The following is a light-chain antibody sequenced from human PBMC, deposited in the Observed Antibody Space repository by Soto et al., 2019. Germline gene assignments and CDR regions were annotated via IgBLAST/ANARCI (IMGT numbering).Light chain of an antibody. J-gene: IGLJ1*01. CDR1: SSDVGRYNY. CDR2: EVN. V-gene: IGLV2-8*01. Sequence: QSVLTQPPSASGSPGQSVTISCTGTSSDVGRYNYVSWYQQRPGKVPKLMVYEVNKWPSGVPDRFSGSKSGNTASLTVSGLQTEDEADYYCTSYAGGNNVFGTGTKLTVL. CDR3: TSYAGGNNV.